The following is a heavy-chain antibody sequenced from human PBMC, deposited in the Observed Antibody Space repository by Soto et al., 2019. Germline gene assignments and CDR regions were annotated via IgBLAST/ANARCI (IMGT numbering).Heavy chain of an antibody. Sequence: GASVKVSCKASGYTFTGYYMHWVRQAPGQGLEWMGWINPNSGGTNYAQKFQGRVTMTRDTSISTAYMELSGLRSDDTAVYYCARGLSGSTGTWTGPWGQGTLVTVSS. V-gene: IGHV1-2*02. CDR2: INPNSGGT. D-gene: IGHD1-7*01. CDR3: ARGLSGSTGTWTGP. J-gene: IGHJ5*02. CDR1: GYTFTGYY.